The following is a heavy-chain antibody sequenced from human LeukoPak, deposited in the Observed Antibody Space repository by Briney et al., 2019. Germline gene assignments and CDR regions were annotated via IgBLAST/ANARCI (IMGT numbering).Heavy chain of an antibody. CDR1: GGTFSSYA. V-gene: IGHV1-69*01. Sequence: SVKVSCKASGGTFSSYAISWVRQAPGQGLEWMGGIIPIFGTANYAQKFQGRVTITADESTSTAYMELSSLRSEDTAVYYCARDKTHRYCSGGSCYEADWFDPWGQGTLVTVSS. J-gene: IGHJ5*02. D-gene: IGHD2-15*01. CDR3: ARDKTHRYCSGGSCYEADWFDP. CDR2: IIPIFGTA.